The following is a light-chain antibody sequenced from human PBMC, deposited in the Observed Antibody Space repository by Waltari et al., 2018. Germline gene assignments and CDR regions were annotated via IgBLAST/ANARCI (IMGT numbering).Light chain of an antibody. CDR2: WAS. CDR1: QSVSSN. V-gene: IGKV3-15*01. Sequence: EIVMTQSPATLSVSPGERATLSCRASQSVSSNLAWYQQKPGQPPKLLIYWASTRESGVPDRFSGSGSGTDFTLTISSLQAEDVAVYYCQQYYSTPTFGQGTRLEIK. CDR3: QQYYSTPT. J-gene: IGKJ5*01.